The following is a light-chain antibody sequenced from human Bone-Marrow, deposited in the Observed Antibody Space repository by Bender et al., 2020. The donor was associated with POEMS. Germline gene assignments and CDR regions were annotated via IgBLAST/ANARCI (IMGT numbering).Light chain of an antibody. CDR2: NNS. Sequence: QSVLTQPPSASGTPGQRVTISCSGSSSKFGSYPVNWYQQLPGAAPKLVIFNNSQRPSGVPDRFSGSNSGTSASLAISGLLSDDEADFYCATWDDSLDGWVFDKGTKLSVL. J-gene: IGLJ3*02. CDR1: SSKFGSYP. CDR3: ATWDDSLDGWV. V-gene: IGLV1-44*01.